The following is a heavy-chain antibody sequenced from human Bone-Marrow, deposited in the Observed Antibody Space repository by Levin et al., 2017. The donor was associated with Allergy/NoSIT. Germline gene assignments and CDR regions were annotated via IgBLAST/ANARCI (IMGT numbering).Heavy chain of an antibody. D-gene: IGHD3-22*01. CDR2: IIPIFGTA. CDR3: ARDGTYYYDSSGYPGAFDI. V-gene: IGHV1-69*06. J-gene: IGHJ3*02. CDR1: GGTFSSYA. Sequence: KISCKASGGTFSSYAISWVRQAPGQGLEWMGGIIPIFGTANYAQKFQGRVTITADKSTSTAYMELSSLRSEDTAVYYCARDGTYYYDSSGYPGAFDIWGQGTMVTVSS.